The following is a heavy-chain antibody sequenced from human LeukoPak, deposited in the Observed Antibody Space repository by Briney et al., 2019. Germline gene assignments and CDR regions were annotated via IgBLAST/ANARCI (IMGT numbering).Heavy chain of an antibody. CDR2: INPNSGGT. V-gene: IGHV1-2*06. Sequence: ASVKVSCKASGYTFTGYYMTWVRQPPGQGLEWLGRINPNSGGTNYAQKFQGRVTMTRDTSISTAYMGLSRLRSDDTAVYYCAREGGGDCYYCNWFDPWGQGTLVTVSS. CDR3: AREGGGDCYYCNWFDP. CDR1: GYTFTGYY. D-gene: IGHD2-21*02. J-gene: IGHJ5*02.